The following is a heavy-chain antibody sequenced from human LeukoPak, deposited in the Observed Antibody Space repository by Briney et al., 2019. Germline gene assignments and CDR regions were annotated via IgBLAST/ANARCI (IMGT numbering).Heavy chain of an antibody. V-gene: IGHV4-34*01. D-gene: IGHD4-11*01. J-gene: IGHJ5*02. Sequence: PSETLSLTCAVYGGSFSGYYWSWIRQPPGKGLEWIGEINHSGSTNYNPSLKSRVSTSVDTSKNQFSLKLSSVTAADTAVYYCAGTYSNLVSLNLFDPWGQGTLVTVSS. CDR3: AGTYSNLVSLNLFDP. CDR1: GGSFSGYY. CDR2: INHSGST.